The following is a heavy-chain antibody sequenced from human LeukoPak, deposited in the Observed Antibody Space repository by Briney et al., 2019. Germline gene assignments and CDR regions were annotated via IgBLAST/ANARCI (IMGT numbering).Heavy chain of an antibody. CDR1: GYPFTSYG. D-gene: IGHD2-2*01. CDR2: ISAYNGNT. CDR3: ARRGYCSSTSCNPWFDP. V-gene: IGHV1-18*01. J-gene: IGHJ5*02. Sequence: GASVKVSCKASGYPFTSYGISWGRHGPGQGLGLMGLISAYNGNTNYAQKLQGRVTMTTDTPTGTAYMELRSLRSDDTAVYYCARRGYCSSTSCNPWFDPWGEGSLVTVSS.